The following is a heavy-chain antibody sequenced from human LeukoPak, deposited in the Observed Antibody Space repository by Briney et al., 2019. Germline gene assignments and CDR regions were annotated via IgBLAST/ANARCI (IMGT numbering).Heavy chain of an antibody. D-gene: IGHD3-16*02. V-gene: IGHV1-69*13. J-gene: IGHJ4*02. CDR3: ARDFDGYDYVWGSYRPFDY. CDR1: GGTFSSYA. CDR2: IIPIFGTA. Sequence: GASVKVSCKASGGTFSSYAISWVRQAPGQGLEWMGGIIPIFGTANQAQKFQGRVTITADESTSTAYMELSSLRSEDTAVYYCARDFDGYDYVWGSYRPFDYWGQGTLVTVSS.